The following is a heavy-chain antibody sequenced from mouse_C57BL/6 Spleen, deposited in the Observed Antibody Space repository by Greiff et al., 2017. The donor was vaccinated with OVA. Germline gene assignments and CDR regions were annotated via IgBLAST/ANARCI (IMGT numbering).Heavy chain of an antibody. CDR2: IDPSDSYT. D-gene: IGHD1-1*01. Sequence: QVQLQQPGAELVMPGASVKLSCKASGYTFTSYWMHWVKQRPGQGLEWIGEIDPSDSYTNYNQKFKGKSTLTVDKSSSTAYMQLSSLTSEDSAVYYCARTGVATYWYFDVWGTGTTVTVSS. CDR1: GYTFTSYW. CDR3: ARTGVATYWYFDV. V-gene: IGHV1-69*01. J-gene: IGHJ1*03.